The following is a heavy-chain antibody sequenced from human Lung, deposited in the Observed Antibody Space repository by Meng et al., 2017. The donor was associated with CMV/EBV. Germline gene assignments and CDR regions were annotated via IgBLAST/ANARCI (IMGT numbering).Heavy chain of an antibody. CDR1: GGSFSDYY. CDR2: INHSGST. CDR3: ARVQWLAYYFDS. V-gene: IGHV4-34*01. D-gene: IGHD6-19*01. Sequence: LXXGVYGGSFSDYYWSWIRQPPGKGLEWIGEINHSGSTNYNPSLKSRLTVSIDTSSDQFSLRLTSVTAADTAVYYCARVQWLAYYFDSWGQGTLVTVSS. J-gene: IGHJ4*02.